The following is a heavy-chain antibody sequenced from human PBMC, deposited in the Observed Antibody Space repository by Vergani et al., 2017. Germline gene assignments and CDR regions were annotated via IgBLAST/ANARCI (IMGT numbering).Heavy chain of an antibody. J-gene: IGHJ4*02. D-gene: IGHD3-16*01. CDR3: AKHFRGWGIDY. CDR2: IRFDGSNQ. CDR1: GFTLCNYD. V-gene: IGHV3-30*02. Sequence: QVQLVESGGGVVQRGGSLRLSCATSGFTLCNYDMQWIRQGPGKGLEFVAFIRFDGSNQYYADSVKGRFTLYRDFSKNTLYLQMNSLRTDDTATYYCAKHFRGWGIDYWGQGTQVIVSS.